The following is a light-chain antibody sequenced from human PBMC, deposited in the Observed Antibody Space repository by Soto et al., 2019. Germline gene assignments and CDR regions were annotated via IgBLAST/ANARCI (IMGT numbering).Light chain of an antibody. CDR1: QSISSW. CDR2: DAS. J-gene: IGKJ4*01. Sequence: DIQMTQSPFTLSASVGDRVTITCRASQSISSWLAWYQQKPGKAPKLLIYDASSLESGVPSRFSVSGSVTEFTLTISSLQPDDVATYYCQQYNTFSLTLGGGTKVEIK. CDR3: QQYNTFSLT. V-gene: IGKV1-5*01.